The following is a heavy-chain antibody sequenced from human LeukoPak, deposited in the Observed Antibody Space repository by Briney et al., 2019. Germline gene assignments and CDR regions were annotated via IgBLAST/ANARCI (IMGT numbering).Heavy chain of an antibody. V-gene: IGHV5-51*01. CDR3: ARVAAAGTGSYYFDY. CDR1: GYSFTSYW. CDR2: IYPGDSDT. J-gene: IGHJ4*02. D-gene: IGHD6-13*01. Sequence: GEFLKISCKGSGYSFTSYWIGWVRQMPGKGLEWMGIIYPGDSDTRYSPSFQGQVTISADKSISTAYLQWSSLKASDTAMYYCARVAAAGTGSYYFDYWGQGTLVTVSS.